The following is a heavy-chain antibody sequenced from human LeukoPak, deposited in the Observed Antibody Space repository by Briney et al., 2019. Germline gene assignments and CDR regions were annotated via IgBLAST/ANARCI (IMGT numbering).Heavy chain of an antibody. CDR3: ASGRIQLWLLYY. Sequence: GGSLRLSCAASGFTFSSYAMSWVRQAPGKGLEWVSAISGSGVTTYYADSVKGRFTISRDNSKNTLYLQMNSLRAEDTAVYYCASGRIQLWLLYYWGQGTLVTVSS. V-gene: IGHV3-23*01. CDR2: ISGSGVTT. J-gene: IGHJ4*02. D-gene: IGHD5-18*01. CDR1: GFTFSSYA.